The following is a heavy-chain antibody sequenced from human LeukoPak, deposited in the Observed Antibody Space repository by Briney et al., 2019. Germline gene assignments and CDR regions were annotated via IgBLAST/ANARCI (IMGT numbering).Heavy chain of an antibody. CDR1: GYTFTSHG. V-gene: IGHV1-18*01. CDR3: AREKGLVLGIRAFDI. D-gene: IGHD7-27*01. Sequence: GASVKVSCKASGYTFTSHGINWLRQAPGQGLEWMGWVSGYNGNTDYAQKLQGRVTMTTDTSTSTAYMELRSLRSDDTAVYYCAREKGLVLGIRAFDIWGQGTMVTVSS. CDR2: VSGYNGNT. J-gene: IGHJ3*02.